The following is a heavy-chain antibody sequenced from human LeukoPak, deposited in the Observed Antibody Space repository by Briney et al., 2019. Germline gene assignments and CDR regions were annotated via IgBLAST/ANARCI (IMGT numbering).Heavy chain of an antibody. J-gene: IGHJ3*02. V-gene: IGHV3-20*04. CDR2: INWNGGST. Sequence: PGGSLRLSCAASGFTFSSFEMKWVRQAPGKGLECVSGINWNGGSTGYADSVKGRFTISRDNAKNSLYLQMNSLRAEDTAVYYCARGDPDISFGVAGEAFDIWGQGTMVTVSS. CDR3: ARGDPDISFGVAGEAFDI. CDR1: GFTFSSFE. D-gene: IGHD3-3*01.